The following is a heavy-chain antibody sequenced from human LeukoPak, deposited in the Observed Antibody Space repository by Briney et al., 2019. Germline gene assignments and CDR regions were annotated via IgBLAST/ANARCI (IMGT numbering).Heavy chain of an antibody. CDR1: GFTFSSYS. CDR3: ARGYYDFWSGWVNHFDY. CDR2: ISSSSSYI. J-gene: IGHJ4*02. Sequence: GGSLRLSCAVSGFTFSSYSMNWVRQAPGKGLEWVSSISSSSSYIYYADSVKGRFTISRDNAKNSLYLQMNSLRAEDTAVYYCARGYYDFWSGWVNHFDYWGQGTLVTVSS. D-gene: IGHD3-3*01. V-gene: IGHV3-21*01.